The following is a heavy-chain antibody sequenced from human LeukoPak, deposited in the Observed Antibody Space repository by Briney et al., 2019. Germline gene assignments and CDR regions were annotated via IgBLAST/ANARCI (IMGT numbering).Heavy chain of an antibody. CDR3: ARGGYSGYKGAFDI. J-gene: IGHJ3*02. CDR1: GYTFTGYY. V-gene: IGHV1-2*02. CDR2: INPNSGGT. Sequence: ASVKVSCKASGYTFTGYYMHWVRQAPGQGLEWMGWINPNSGGTNYAQKFQGRVTMTRDTSISTDYMELSRLRSDDTAVYYCARGGYSGYKGAFDIWGQGTMVTVSS. D-gene: IGHD5-12*01.